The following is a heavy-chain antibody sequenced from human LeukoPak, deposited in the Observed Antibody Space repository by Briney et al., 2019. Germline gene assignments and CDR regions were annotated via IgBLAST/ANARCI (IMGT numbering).Heavy chain of an antibody. J-gene: IGHJ4*02. Sequence: GGSLRLSCAASGFTFSRYAMSWVRQAPGKGLEWVSAISGSGGGTYYADSVKGRFTISRDNSRNTLHLQMNSLRAEDTAVYFCAKDACSDYDFDYRGQGTLVTVSS. V-gene: IGHV3-23*01. CDR2: ISGSGGGT. D-gene: IGHD4-17*01. CDR1: GFTFSRYA. CDR3: AKDACSDYDFDY.